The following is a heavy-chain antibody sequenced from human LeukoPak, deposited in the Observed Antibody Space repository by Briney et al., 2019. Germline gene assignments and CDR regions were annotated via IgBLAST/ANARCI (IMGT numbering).Heavy chain of an antibody. CDR1: GFTFSDYY. V-gene: IGHV3-11*04. CDR3: AKALQYSYGYYYYYGMDV. Sequence: GGSLRLSCAAAGFTFSDYYMSWISQAPGKGLEWVSYISKTLTTIYYADSVRGRFTISRDNSKNTLYLQMNSLRAEDTAVYYCAKALQYSYGYYYYYGMDVWGQGTTVTVSS. D-gene: IGHD5-18*01. CDR2: ISKTLTTI. J-gene: IGHJ6*02.